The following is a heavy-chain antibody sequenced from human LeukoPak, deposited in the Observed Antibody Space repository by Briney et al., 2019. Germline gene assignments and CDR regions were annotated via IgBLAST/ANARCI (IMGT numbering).Heavy chain of an antibody. CDR1: GGSISSRSNY. D-gene: IGHD5-18*01. V-gene: IGHV4-39*01. Sequence: AETLRLTCTVSGGSISSRSNYWGRIRQPPGKGLEWIGSIYYSGSTYYNPSLKSRVTISVDTSRNQFSLKLSSVTATDTAVYHCARWVDTGMVSFDYWG. CDR2: IYYSGST. CDR3: ARWVDTGMVSFDY. J-gene: IGHJ4*01.